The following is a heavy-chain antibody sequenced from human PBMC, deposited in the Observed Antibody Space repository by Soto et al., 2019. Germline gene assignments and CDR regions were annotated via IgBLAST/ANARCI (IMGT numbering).Heavy chain of an antibody. D-gene: IGHD1-1*01. CDR3: ARERTGTTSMDV. V-gene: IGHV1-8*01. J-gene: IGHJ6*02. CDR2: MNPNSGNT. Sequence: QVQLVQSGAEVKKPGASVKVSCKASGYTFTSYDINWVRQATGQVLEWMGWMNPNSGNTGYAQKFQGRVPMTRNTSISTAYMELSSLRSEDPAVYYCARERTGTTSMDVWGQGTTVTVSS. CDR1: GYTFTSYD.